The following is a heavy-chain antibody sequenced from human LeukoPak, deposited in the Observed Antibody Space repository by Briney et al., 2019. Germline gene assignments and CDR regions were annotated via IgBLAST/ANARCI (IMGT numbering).Heavy chain of an antibody. CDR3: AREGPVDCSSTSCYADY. J-gene: IGHJ4*02. Sequence: GGSLRLSCAASGFTFSSYSMNWVRQAPGKGPEWVSSIGTSSSTHTYYADSVKGRFTISRDNAKNSLSLQMNSLRGEDTAVYYCAREGPVDCSSTSCYADYWGQGTLVTVSS. CDR2: IGTSSSTHT. D-gene: IGHD2-2*01. CDR1: GFTFSSYS. V-gene: IGHV3-21*01.